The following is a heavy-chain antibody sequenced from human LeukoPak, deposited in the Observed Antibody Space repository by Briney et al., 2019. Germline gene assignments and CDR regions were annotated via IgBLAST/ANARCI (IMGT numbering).Heavy chain of an antibody. CDR1: GGSISSGGYS. D-gene: IGHD2/OR15-2a*01. V-gene: IGHV4-30-2*01. Sequence: SETLSLTCAVSGGSISSGGYSWSWIRQPPGKGLEWIGYIYHSGSTYYNPSLKSRVTISVDRSKNRFSLKLSSVTAADTAVYYCARASAYYYYFDYWGQGTLVTVSS. J-gene: IGHJ4*02. CDR2: IYHSGST. CDR3: ARASAYYYYFDY.